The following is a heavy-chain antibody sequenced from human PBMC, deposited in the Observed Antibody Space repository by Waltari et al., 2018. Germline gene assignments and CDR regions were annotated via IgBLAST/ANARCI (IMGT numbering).Heavy chain of an antibody. J-gene: IGHJ5*02. V-gene: IGHV4-34*01. CDR3: ASSSYGAGWFDP. D-gene: IGHD5-18*01. CDR2: INHSGST. Sequence: QVQLQQWGAGLLKPSETLSLTCAVYGGSFSGYYWSWIRQPPGKGLEWIGEINHSGSTNYNPSLKSRVTISVDTSKNQFSLKLSSVTAVDTAVYYCASSSYGAGWFDPWGQGTLVTVSS. CDR1: GGSFSGYY.